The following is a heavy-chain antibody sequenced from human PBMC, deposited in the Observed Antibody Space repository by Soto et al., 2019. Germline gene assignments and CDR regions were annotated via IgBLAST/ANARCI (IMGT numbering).Heavy chain of an antibody. CDR3: ARQDLPAMNRPPGY. J-gene: IGHJ4*02. Sequence: QLQLQESGPGLVKPSETLSLTCTVSGGSISSSSYYWGWIRQPPGKGLEWIGSIYYSGSTYYNPSLKSRVTISVDTSKNQFSLKLSSVTAADTAVYYCARQDLPAMNRPPGYWGQGTLVTVSS. CDR2: IYYSGST. CDR1: GGSISSSSYY. D-gene: IGHD5-18*01. V-gene: IGHV4-39*01.